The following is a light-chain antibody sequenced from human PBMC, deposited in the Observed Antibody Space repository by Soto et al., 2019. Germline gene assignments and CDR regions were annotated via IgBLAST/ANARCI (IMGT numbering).Light chain of an antibody. J-gene: IGKJ5*01. CDR1: ESISRW. Sequence: DIQMTQSPSTLSSSVGDRVNINCRASESISRWLVWYQQKPGKAPKLLIYKASSLESGVPSRFSGSGSGTEFTLTINSLQADDFATYYCQQHNSFSITFGQGTRLEIK. V-gene: IGKV1-5*03. CDR2: KAS. CDR3: QQHNSFSIT.